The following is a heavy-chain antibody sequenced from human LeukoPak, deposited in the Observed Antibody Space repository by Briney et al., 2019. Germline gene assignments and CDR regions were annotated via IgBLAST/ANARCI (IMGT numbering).Heavy chain of an antibody. CDR2: IYYSGST. J-gene: IGHJ4*02. D-gene: IGHD3-22*01. CDR1: GGSISSYY. Sequence: SETLSLTCTVSGGSISSYYWSWIRQPPGKGLEWIGDIYYSGSTNYNPSLKSRVTISVDTSKNQFSLKLSSVTAADTAVYYCASNYYDSSGNFWGQGTLVTVSS. CDR3: ASNYYDSSGNF. V-gene: IGHV4-59*01.